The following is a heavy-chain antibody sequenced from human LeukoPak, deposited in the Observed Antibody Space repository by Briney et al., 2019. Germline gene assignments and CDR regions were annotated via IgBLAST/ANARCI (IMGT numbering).Heavy chain of an antibody. CDR2: ISGSGGST. V-gene: IGHV3-23*01. CDR3: AKDNYRGWLRFRSLNAFDI. D-gene: IGHD5-12*01. CDR1: GFTFSSYA. Sequence: PGGSLRLSCAASGFTFSSYAMSWVRQAPGKGLEWVSAISGSGGSTYYADSVKGRFTISRDNSKNTLYLQMNSLRAEDTAVYYCAKDNYRGWLRFRSLNAFDIWGQGTVVTVSS. J-gene: IGHJ3*02.